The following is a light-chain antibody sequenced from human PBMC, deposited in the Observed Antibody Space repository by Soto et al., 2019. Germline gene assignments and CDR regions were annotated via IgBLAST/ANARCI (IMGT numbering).Light chain of an antibody. V-gene: IGKV3-20*01. CDR1: QSVSSSY. CDR2: DAS. J-gene: IGKJ4*01. Sequence: EIVLTQSPGTLSLSPGERATLSCRASQSVSSSYLAWYQQKPGQAPRLLLYDASSRATGIPDRCSGSGSGTDFTLTISRMEPDDFAVYYCQQYGSSPLSFGGGTKVEIK. CDR3: QQYGSSPLS.